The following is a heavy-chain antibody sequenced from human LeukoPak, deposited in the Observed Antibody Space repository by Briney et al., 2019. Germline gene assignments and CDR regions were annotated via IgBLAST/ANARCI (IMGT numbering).Heavy chain of an antibody. V-gene: IGHV3-7*01. CDR1: GFTLSSYW. D-gene: IGHD3-10*01. J-gene: IGHJ4*02. CDR2: IKQDGSEQ. CDR3: ARAGYDSRSRPIDY. Sequence: PGGSLRLSCAASGFTLSSYWMSWVRQAPGKGLEWVANIKQDGSEQYYVDSVKGRFTISRDNAKNSLYLQMNSLRVEDTAVYYCARAGYDSRSRPIDYWGQGTLVTVSA.